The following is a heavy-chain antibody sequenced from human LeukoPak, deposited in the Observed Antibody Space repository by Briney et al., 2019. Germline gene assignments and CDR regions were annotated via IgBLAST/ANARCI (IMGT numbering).Heavy chain of an antibody. D-gene: IGHD3-10*01. V-gene: IGHV4-59*08. Sequence: SETLSLTCTVSGSSISSYYWSWIRQPPGKGREWIGYIYYSGSTNYNPSLKSRVTISVDTSKNQFSLKLSSVTAADTAVYYCARQNRAFDAFDIWGQGTTVTVSS. CDR1: GSSISSYY. J-gene: IGHJ3*02. CDR3: ARQNRAFDAFDI. CDR2: IYYSGST.